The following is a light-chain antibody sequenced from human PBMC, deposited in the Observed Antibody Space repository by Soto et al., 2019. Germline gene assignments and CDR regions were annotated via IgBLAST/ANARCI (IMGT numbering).Light chain of an antibody. Sequence: EIELTQSPASRSWSPMDVASGCVMASQSVSNNYLAWYQQNPGQAPRLLIYGASNRATGIPVRFSGSASGTEFTLTISSLQSEDFTVYYCQQYNKWPLPFGQGTK. CDR2: GAS. J-gene: IGKJ1*01. V-gene: IGKV3-15*01. CDR1: QSVSNN. CDR3: QQYNKWPLP.